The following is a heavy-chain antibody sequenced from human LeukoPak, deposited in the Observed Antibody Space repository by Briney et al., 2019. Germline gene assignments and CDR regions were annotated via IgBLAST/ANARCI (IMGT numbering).Heavy chain of an antibody. CDR1: GFTFSSYW. D-gene: IGHD6-19*01. Sequence: GGSLRLSCAASGFTFSSYWMHWVRQAPGKGLVWVSRINSDGSSTSYADSVKGRFTISRDNAKNSLYLQMNSLRDEDTAVYYCARSLTVAGMPYYYGMDVWGQGTTVTVSS. CDR3: ARSLTVAGMPYYYGMDV. CDR2: INSDGSST. J-gene: IGHJ6*02. V-gene: IGHV3-74*01.